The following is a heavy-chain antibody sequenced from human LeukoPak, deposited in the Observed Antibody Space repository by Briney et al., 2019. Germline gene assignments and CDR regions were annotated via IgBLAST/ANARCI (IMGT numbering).Heavy chain of an antibody. CDR1: GFTFSSYG. Sequence: GGSLGLSCAASGFTFSSYGMHRVRQAPGKGLEWVAVISYDGSNKYYADSVKGRFTISRDNSKNTLYLQMNSLRAEDTAVYYCAKDSKSYGTFDYWGQGTLVTVSS. V-gene: IGHV3-30*18. J-gene: IGHJ4*02. CDR3: AKDSKSYGTFDY. CDR2: ISYDGSNK. D-gene: IGHD5-18*01.